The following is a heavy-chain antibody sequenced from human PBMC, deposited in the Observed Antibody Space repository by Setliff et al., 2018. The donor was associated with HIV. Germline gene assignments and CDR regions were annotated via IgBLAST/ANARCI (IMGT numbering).Heavy chain of an antibody. D-gene: IGHD6-19*01. CDR1: GFTFDDYG. J-gene: IGHJ4*02. CDR2: INWNGGST. Sequence: GGSLRLSCAASGFTFDDYGMSWVRQAPGKGLEWVSGINWNGGSTGYADSVRGRFTISRDNSKNTLYLQMNSLRAEDTAVYYCAMSPYSSGLFDYWGQGTLVTVSS. CDR3: AMSPYSSGLFDY. V-gene: IGHV3-20*04.